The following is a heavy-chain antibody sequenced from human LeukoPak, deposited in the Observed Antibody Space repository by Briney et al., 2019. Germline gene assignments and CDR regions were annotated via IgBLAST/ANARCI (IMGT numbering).Heavy chain of an antibody. J-gene: IGHJ4*02. Sequence: SVKVSCKASGGTFSSYAISWVRQAPGQGLEWMGGIIPIFGTANYAQKFQGRVTITTDESTSTAYMELSTLRSEDTAVYYCARGGLELRSLDYWGQGTLVTVSS. CDR2: IIPIFGTA. D-gene: IGHD1-7*01. CDR1: GGTFSSYA. V-gene: IGHV1-69*05. CDR3: ARGGLELRSLDY.